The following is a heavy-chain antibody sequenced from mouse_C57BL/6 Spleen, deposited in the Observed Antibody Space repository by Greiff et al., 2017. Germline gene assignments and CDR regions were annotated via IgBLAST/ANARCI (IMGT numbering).Heavy chain of an antibody. CDR3: ARETGTVDY. J-gene: IGHJ2*01. V-gene: IGHV1-4*01. D-gene: IGHD4-1*01. CDR2: INPSSGYT. CDR1: GYTFTSYT. Sequence: QVQLKESGAELARPGASVKMSCKASGYTFTSYTMHWVKQRPGQGLEWIGYINPSSGYTKYNQKFKDKATLTADKSSSTAYMQLSSLTSEDSAVYYCARETGTVDYWGQRTTLTVSS.